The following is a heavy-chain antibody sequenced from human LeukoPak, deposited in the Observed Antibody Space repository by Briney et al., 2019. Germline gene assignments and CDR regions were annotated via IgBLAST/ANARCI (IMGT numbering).Heavy chain of an antibody. Sequence: GGSLRLSCAASGFTFSSYWMSWVRQAPGKGLEWVANIKQDGSEKYYVDSVKGRFTISRDNAKNSLYLQMNSLRAEDTAVYYCARVRSGIAARNWFDPWGQGTLVTVSS. J-gene: IGHJ5*02. CDR3: ARVRSGIAARNWFDP. CDR2: IKQDGSEK. V-gene: IGHV3-7*01. CDR1: GFTFSSYW. D-gene: IGHD6-6*01.